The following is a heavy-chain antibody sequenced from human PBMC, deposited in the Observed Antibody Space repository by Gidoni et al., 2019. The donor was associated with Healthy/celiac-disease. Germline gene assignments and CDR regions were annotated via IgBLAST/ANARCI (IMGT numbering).Heavy chain of an antibody. CDR3: AGGYSSGWYETVGYYYYYGMDV. D-gene: IGHD6-19*01. CDR2: ISYDGSNK. V-gene: IGHV3-30-3*02. Sequence: CPVSGFTFSSYAMHWVRQAPGKGLEWVTVISYDGSNKYYADSVKGRFTISRDNSKNTLYLQMNSLRAEDTAVYYCAGGYSSGWYETVGYYYYYGMDVWGQGTTVTVSS. J-gene: IGHJ6*02. CDR1: GFTFSSYA.